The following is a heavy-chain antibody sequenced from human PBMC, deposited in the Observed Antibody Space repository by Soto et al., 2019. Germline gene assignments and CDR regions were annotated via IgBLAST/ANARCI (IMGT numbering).Heavy chain of an antibody. Sequence: EVQLVESGGGLVQPGGSMKVSCAASGVTFSSYEVNCVRQAPGKGLEWVSSISGSGASKYYAESVKGRFTISRDNAQNSVDLQMNSLRAEDTVIYYCTFLWFGEFHVETFDIWGQGTMVTVSS. CDR3: TFLWFGEFHVETFDI. D-gene: IGHD3-10*01. CDR2: ISGSGASK. CDR1: GVTFSSYE. J-gene: IGHJ3*02. V-gene: IGHV3-48*03.